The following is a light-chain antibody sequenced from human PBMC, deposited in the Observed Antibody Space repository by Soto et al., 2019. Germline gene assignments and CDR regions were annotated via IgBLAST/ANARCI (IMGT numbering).Light chain of an antibody. CDR3: QQYNSLGT. CDR2: DAS. J-gene: IGKJ1*01. Sequence: DIQMTQSPSTLSASVGDRVTITCRASQSISSWLAWYQQKPGKAPKLLIYDASSLESGVPSSFSGSGSRTEFTLTISILQTDDFSTYYCQQYNSLGTFGQGTKVEIK. V-gene: IGKV1-5*01. CDR1: QSISSW.